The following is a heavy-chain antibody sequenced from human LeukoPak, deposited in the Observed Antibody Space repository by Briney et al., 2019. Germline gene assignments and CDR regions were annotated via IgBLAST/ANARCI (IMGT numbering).Heavy chain of an antibody. CDR3: ARAILYYDSSGYIDY. J-gene: IGHJ4*02. D-gene: IGHD3-22*01. CDR1: GGSISSSSYY. V-gene: IGHV4-39*07. Sequence: SETLSLTCTVSGGSISSSSYYWGWIRQPPGKGLEWIGSIYYSGSTYYNPSLKSRVTISVDTSKNQFSLKLSSVTAADTAVYYCARAILYYDSSGYIDYWGQGTLVTVSS. CDR2: IYYSGST.